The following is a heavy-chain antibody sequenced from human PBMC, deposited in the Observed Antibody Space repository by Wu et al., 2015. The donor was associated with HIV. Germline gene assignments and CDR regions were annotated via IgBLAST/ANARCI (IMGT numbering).Heavy chain of an antibody. V-gene: IGHV1-18*01. J-gene: IGHJ5*02. Sequence: QVQLVQSGAEVKKPGASVKVSCKASGYTFSTSTITWVRQAPGQGLQWMGWISAYNGNTNYAQNLQGRVTMTTDTSTGTAYMELRRLRSDDTAIYYCARKTSTGYGPWGQGTLVTVSS. D-gene: IGHD5-12*01. CDR2: ISAYNGNT. CDR1: GYTFSTST. CDR3: ARKTSTGYGP.